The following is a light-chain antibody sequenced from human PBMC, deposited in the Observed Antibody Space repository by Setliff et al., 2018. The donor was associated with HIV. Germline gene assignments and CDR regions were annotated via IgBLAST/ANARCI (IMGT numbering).Light chain of an antibody. CDR3: SSYAITNTLP. J-gene: IGLJ1*01. CDR1: TSDVGGYNY. V-gene: IGLV2-14*01. Sequence: QSALAQPASVSGSPGQSITISCTGTTSDVGGYNYVSWYQQHPGKAPKLIIYEVRNRPSGVSNRFSGSKSGNTASLTISGLQAEDEADYYCSSYAITNTLPFGIGTKGTVL. CDR2: EVR.